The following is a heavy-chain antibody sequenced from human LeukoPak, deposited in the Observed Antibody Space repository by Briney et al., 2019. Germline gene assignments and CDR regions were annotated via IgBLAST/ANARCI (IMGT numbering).Heavy chain of an antibody. V-gene: IGHV4-38-2*02. CDR1: GDSIIGYY. Sequence: SETLSLTCSVSGDSIIGYYWGWIRQPPGKGLEWIGNIYYTGNTYYNSSLKSRVTISVDTSKNQFSLKLSSVTAADTAVYYCARDSYYGSGSYWGQGTLVTVSS. D-gene: IGHD3-10*01. CDR2: IYYTGNT. J-gene: IGHJ4*02. CDR3: ARDSYYGSGSY.